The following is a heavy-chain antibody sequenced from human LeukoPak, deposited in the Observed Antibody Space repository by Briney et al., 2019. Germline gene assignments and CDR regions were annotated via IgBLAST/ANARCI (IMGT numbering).Heavy chain of an antibody. CDR2: IYHSGST. D-gene: IGHD3-16*01. J-gene: IGHJ4*02. CDR1: GYSISSGYY. V-gene: IGHV4-38-2*02. CDR3: ARGRGTYTEPLDY. Sequence: KPSETLSLTCTVSGYSISSGYYWGWIRQPPGKGLEWIGSIYHSGSTYYNPSLKSRVTISVDTSKNQFSLKLTSVTAAGTAVYYCARGRGTYTEPLDYWGQGTLVTVSS.